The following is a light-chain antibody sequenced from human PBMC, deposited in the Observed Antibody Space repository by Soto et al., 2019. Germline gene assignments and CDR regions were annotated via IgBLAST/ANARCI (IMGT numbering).Light chain of an antibody. Sequence: QSVLTQPPSVSGAPGQRVTISCTGSSSNIGAGYDVHWYLHLPGTAPKLLIFGNSHRPSGVPDRFSASKSGTSASLAITGLQAEDEADYYCQSYDNPLSGVVFGGGTK. CDR3: QSYDNPLSGVV. J-gene: IGLJ2*01. V-gene: IGLV1-40*01. CDR1: SSNIGAGYD. CDR2: GNS.